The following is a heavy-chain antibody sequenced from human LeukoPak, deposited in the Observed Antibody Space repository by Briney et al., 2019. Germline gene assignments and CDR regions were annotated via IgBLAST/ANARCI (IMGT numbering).Heavy chain of an antibody. J-gene: IGHJ4*02. D-gene: IGHD1-26*01. CDR3: ARDYSGSAY. CDR1: GFTVSTNY. CDR2: IYSGGST. V-gene: IGHV3-53*01. Sequence: GGSLRLSCAASGFTVSTNYMTWVRQAPGKGLEWGSIIYSGGSTYYADSGKGRFTISRDISKNTFYLQMNSLRAEDTAVYYCARDYSGSAYWGQGTLVTVSS.